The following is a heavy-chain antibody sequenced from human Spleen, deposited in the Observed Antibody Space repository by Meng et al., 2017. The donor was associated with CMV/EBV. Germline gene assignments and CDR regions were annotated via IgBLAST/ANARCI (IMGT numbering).Heavy chain of an antibody. Sequence: SETLSLTCAVYGGSFSGYYWNWIRQPPGKGLEWIGEINHSGSTNYNPSLKSRVTISVDTSKNQFSLKLSSVTAADTAVYYCARDHCSGGSCLPYDFFGMDVWGQGTTVTVSS. CDR2: INHSGST. CDR3: ARDHCSGGSCLPYDFFGMDV. CDR1: GGSFSGYY. J-gene: IGHJ6*02. V-gene: IGHV4-34*01. D-gene: IGHD2-15*01.